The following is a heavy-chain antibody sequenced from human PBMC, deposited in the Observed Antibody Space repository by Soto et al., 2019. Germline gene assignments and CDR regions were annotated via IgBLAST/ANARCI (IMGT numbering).Heavy chain of an antibody. CDR2: IHAGNGNT. D-gene: IGHD2-15*01. V-gene: IGHV1-3*01. CDR3: ARGVAFLDY. CDR1: GYTCSSYA. Sequence: AALKVSCKASGYTCSSYAIHWVLQAPGQGLEWMGWIHAGNGNTKYSQSFQGRVTISRDTSATTAYMELNSLRSEDTAVYYCARGVAFLDYWGQGTLVTVSS. J-gene: IGHJ4*02.